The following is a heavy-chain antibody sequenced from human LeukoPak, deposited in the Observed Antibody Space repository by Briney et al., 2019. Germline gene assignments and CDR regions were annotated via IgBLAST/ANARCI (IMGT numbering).Heavy chain of an antibody. CDR1: GGSISSSSYY. V-gene: IGHV4-39*01. CDR3: ARFYSNYADY. J-gene: IGHJ4*02. D-gene: IGHD4-11*01. Sequence: SETLSLTCTVSGGSISSSSYYWGWIRQPPGKGLEWIGSIYYSGSTYYNPSLKSRVTISVDTSKNQFSLKLSSVTAADTAVYYCARFYSNYADYWGQGTLATVSS. CDR2: IYYSGST.